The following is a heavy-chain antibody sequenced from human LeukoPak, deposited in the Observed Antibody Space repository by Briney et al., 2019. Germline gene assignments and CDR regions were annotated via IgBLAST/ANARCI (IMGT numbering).Heavy chain of an antibody. D-gene: IGHD2-2*01. CDR2: IYYSGST. CDR3: ARGTLVVPAAILGWFDP. J-gene: IGHJ5*02. V-gene: IGHV4-39*07. Sequence: SETLSLTCTVSGGSISSSSYYWGWIRQPPGKGLEWIGSIYYSGSTYYNPSLKSRVTISVDTSKNQFSLKLSSVTAADTAVYYCARGTLVVPAAILGWFDPWGQGTLVTVPS. CDR1: GGSISSSSYY.